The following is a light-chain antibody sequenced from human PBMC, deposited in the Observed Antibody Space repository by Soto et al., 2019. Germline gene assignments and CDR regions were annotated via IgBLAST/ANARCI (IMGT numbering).Light chain of an antibody. CDR3: SSYTSSSTWV. J-gene: IGLJ3*02. Sequence: QSVLTQPASVSGSPGQSITISCTGTSRDVGGYNYVSWYQQHPGKAPKRMIYEVSNRPSGVSNRFSGSKSGNTASLTISGLQAEDEADDYCSSYTSSSTWVFGGGTTLTVL. CDR1: SRDVGGYNY. CDR2: EVS. V-gene: IGLV2-14*01.